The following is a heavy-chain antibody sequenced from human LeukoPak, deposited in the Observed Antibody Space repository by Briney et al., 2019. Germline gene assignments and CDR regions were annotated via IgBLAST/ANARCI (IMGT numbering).Heavy chain of an antibody. D-gene: IGHD3-22*01. CDR3: ARGPYYDSTFDI. Sequence: SVKVSCKASGGTFSSYAISWVRQAPGQGLEWMGGIIPIFGTANYAQKFQGRVTITRNTSISTAYMELSSLRSEATAVYYCARGPYYDSTFDIWGQGTMVTVSS. V-gene: IGHV1-69*05. J-gene: IGHJ3*02. CDR1: GGTFSSYA. CDR2: IIPIFGTA.